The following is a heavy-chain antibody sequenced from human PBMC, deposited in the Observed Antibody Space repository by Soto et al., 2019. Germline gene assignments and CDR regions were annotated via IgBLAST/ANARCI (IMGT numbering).Heavy chain of an antibody. Sequence: LSLTCAVYGGSFSGYYWSWIRQPPGKGLEWIGSIYYSGSTYYNPSLKSRVTISVDTSKNQFSLKLSSVTAADTAVYYCARHLSRSNDFWSGYYGNWYDPWGQGTLVTVSS. CDR3: ARHLSRSNDFWSGYYGNWYDP. J-gene: IGHJ5*02. CDR1: GGSFSGYY. CDR2: IYYSGST. D-gene: IGHD3-3*01. V-gene: IGHV4-34*01.